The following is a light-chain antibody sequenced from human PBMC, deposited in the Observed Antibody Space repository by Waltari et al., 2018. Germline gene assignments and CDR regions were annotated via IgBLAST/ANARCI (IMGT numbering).Light chain of an antibody. Sequence: QSVLTQPPSASGTPGQRVIISCSGSSSNVGSNVVNWYHQLPGTAPKLPLFNDVDRPSGVPDRFSGSRSATSASLAISGLQSDDESTYYCASWDDRLDAYVFGTGTRVTVL. CDR1: SSNVGSNV. CDR2: NDV. CDR3: ASWDDRLDAYV. V-gene: IGLV1-44*01. J-gene: IGLJ1*01.